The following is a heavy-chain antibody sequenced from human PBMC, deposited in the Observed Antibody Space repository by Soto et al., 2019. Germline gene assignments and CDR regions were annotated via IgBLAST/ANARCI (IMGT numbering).Heavy chain of an antibody. D-gene: IGHD2-15*01. CDR3: ARVAEYCSGGSCYSDSPWGSFAYYYYYMDV. CDR2: MNPNSGNT. CDR1: GYTFTSYD. J-gene: IGHJ6*03. Sequence: VASVKVSCKASGYTFTSYDINWVRQATGQGLEWMGWMNPNSGNTGYAQKFQGRVTMTRNTSISTAYMELSSLRSEDTAVYYCARVAEYCSGGSCYSDSPWGSFAYYYYYMDVWGKGTTVTVSS. V-gene: IGHV1-8*01.